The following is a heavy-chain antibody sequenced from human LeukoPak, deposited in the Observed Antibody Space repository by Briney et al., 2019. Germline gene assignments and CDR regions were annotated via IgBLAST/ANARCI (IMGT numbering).Heavy chain of an antibody. Sequence: GASVKVSCKASGGTFSSYAISWVRQAPGQGLEWMGRIIPILGIANYAQKFQGRVTITADKSTSTAYMELSSLRAEDTAVYYCASEANSGYYSGTWFDPWGQGTLVTVSS. CDR1: GGTFSSYA. CDR2: IIPILGIA. J-gene: IGHJ5*02. D-gene: IGHD3-22*01. CDR3: ASEANSGYYSGTWFDP. V-gene: IGHV1-69*04.